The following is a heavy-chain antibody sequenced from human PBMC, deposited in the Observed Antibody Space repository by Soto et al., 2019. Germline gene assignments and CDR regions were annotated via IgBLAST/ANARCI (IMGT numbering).Heavy chain of an antibody. CDR3: AKAGYSDYDSYGGGHYYYYGMDV. D-gene: IGHD5-12*01. J-gene: IGHJ6*02. CDR2: ISGSGGST. CDR1: GFTFSSYA. Sequence: EVQLLESGGGLVQPGGSLRLSCAASGFTFSSYAMSWVRQAPGKGLEWVSAISGSGGSTYYADSVKGRFTISRDNSKNTLYLQMNSLRAEDTAVYYCAKAGYSDYDSYGGGHYYYYGMDVWGQGTTVTVSS. V-gene: IGHV3-23*01.